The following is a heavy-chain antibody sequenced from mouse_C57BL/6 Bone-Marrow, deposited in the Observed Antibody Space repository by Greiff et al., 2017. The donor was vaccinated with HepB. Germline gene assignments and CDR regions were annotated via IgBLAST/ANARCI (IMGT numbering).Heavy chain of an antibody. J-gene: IGHJ2*01. V-gene: IGHV5-6*01. Sequence: VQLKESGGDLVKPGGSLKLSCAASGFTFSSYGMSWVRQTPDKRLEWVATISSGGSYTYYPDSVKGRFTISRDNAKNTLYLQMSSLKSEDTAMYYYARHIYYYGSSLDYWGQGTTLTVSS. CDR1: GFTFSSYG. CDR2: ISSGGSYT. CDR3: ARHIYYYGSSLDY. D-gene: IGHD1-1*01.